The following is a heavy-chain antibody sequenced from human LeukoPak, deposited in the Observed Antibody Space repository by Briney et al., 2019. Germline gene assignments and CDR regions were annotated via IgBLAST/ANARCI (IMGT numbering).Heavy chain of an antibody. Sequence: PSETLTLTGTVSGASISSGEYYWSWSRQPPGKGLEWIGYIYYNASTYYNPSLKSRVTISVDTSKNQFSLKLSSVTAADTAVYYCARTTLGGAWFDPWGQGTLVTVSS. CDR3: ARTTLGGAWFDP. J-gene: IGHJ5*02. CDR1: GASISSGEYY. D-gene: IGHD1-26*01. V-gene: IGHV4-30-4*08. CDR2: IYYNAST.